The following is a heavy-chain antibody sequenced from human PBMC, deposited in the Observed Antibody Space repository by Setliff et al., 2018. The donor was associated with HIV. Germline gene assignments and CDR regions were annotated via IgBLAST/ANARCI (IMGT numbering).Heavy chain of an antibody. V-gene: IGHV3-23*01. CDR1: GFTFTTYW. D-gene: IGHD3-22*01. CDR2: IGGLGSNSKT. Sequence: GGSLRLSCAASGFTFTTYWMGWVRQAPGKGLEWVSTIGGLGSNSKTDYADSVKGRFAISRDNSKNVLYVQMDSLRAEDTAVYYCARRYYPDSSGYYFDSWGQGTLVTVSS. CDR3: ARRYYPDSSGYYFDS. J-gene: IGHJ4*02.